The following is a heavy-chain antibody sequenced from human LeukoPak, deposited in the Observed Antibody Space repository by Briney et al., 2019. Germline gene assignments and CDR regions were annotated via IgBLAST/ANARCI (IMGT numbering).Heavy chain of an antibody. J-gene: IGHJ3*02. CDR1: GYTFTGYY. Sequence: ASVKVSCKASGYTFTGYYMHWVRQAPGQGLEWMGLISAYNGNTNYAQKLQGRVTMTTDTSTSTAYMELRSLRSDDTAVYYCARDAPYYYDSSGYYRNAFDIWGQGTMVTVSS. D-gene: IGHD3-22*01. V-gene: IGHV1-18*04. CDR2: ISAYNGNT. CDR3: ARDAPYYYDSSGYYRNAFDI.